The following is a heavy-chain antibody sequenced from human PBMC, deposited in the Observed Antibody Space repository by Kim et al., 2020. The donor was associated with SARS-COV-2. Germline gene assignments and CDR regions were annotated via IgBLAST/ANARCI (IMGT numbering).Heavy chain of an antibody. V-gene: IGHV7-4-1*02. CDR2: ITTDTVTP. D-gene: IGHD6-6*01. CDR3: AIKIVRSSGDWYFDL. J-gene: IGHJ2*01. Sequence: ASVKVSCKASGYTFTNYAMNWVRQAPGQGLEWMGWITTDTVTPTYAQGFTGRFVFSLDTSVSTAYLQLSSLKAEDTAVYYCAIKIVRSSGDWYFDLWGRG. CDR1: GYTFTNYA.